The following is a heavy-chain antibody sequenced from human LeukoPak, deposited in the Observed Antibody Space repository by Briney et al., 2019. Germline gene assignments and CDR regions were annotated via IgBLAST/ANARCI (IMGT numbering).Heavy chain of an antibody. CDR3: ARKDYDFWGGYWPIDY. CDR2: IYYSVST. D-gene: IGHD3-3*01. V-gene: IGHV4-59*12. CDR1: GGSISSYY. J-gene: IGHJ4*02. Sequence: PSETLSLTCTVSGGSISSYYWSWIRQPPGKGLEWIGYIYYSVSTNYNPSLKSGVTISVDKSKNRFSLKLSAVTAADTAVYYCARKDYDFWGGYWPIDYWGQGTLVTVSS.